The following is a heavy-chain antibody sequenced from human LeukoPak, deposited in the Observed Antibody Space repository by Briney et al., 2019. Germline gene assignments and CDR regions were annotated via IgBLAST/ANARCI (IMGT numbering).Heavy chain of an antibody. CDR1: GGSFSGYY. Sequence: SETLSLTXAVYGGSFSGYYWSWIRQPPGKGLEWIGEINHSGSTNYNPSLKSRVTISVDTSKNQFSLKLSSVTAADTAVYYCASFLSGSYPDYWGQGTLVTVSS. V-gene: IGHV4-34*01. CDR2: INHSGST. J-gene: IGHJ4*02. CDR3: ASFLSGSYPDY. D-gene: IGHD1-26*01.